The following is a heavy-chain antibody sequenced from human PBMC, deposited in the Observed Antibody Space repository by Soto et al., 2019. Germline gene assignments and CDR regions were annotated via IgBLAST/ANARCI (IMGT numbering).Heavy chain of an antibody. CDR2: ISGGGDRT. D-gene: IGHD3-10*01. J-gene: IGHJ4*02. V-gene: IGHV3-23*04. CDR1: GFPFSDYS. Sequence: EVQLVESGGGLVQPGESLRLSCAVSGFPFSDYSMSWVRQAPGKGLEWVSSISGGGDRTYYADSGRGRFTISRDNSKNTLYLQMNSLSADDTAVYYCARDGSGSYYHYYFDLWGQGTLVTVSS. CDR3: ARDGSGSYYHYYFDL.